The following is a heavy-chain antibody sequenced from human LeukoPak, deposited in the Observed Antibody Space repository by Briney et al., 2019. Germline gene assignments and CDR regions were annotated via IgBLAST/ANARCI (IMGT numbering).Heavy chain of an antibody. D-gene: IGHD3-22*01. J-gene: IGHJ4*02. Sequence: PGGSLRLSCAGSGFIFSSYEMNWVRQAPGKGLEWVSYISSRGTSIHHADSVKGRFTISRDNAKNSLYLQMNSLRAEDTAVYYCARAHFYDSSAFDFWGRGTLVTVSS. CDR3: ARAHFYDSSAFDF. CDR2: ISSRGTSI. CDR1: GFIFSSYE. V-gene: IGHV3-48*03.